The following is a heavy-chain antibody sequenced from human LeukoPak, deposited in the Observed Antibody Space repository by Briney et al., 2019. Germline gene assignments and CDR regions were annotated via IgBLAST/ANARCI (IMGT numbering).Heavy chain of an antibody. V-gene: IGHV4-34*09. J-gene: IGHJ4*02. CDR2: IYYSGST. D-gene: IGHD5-18*01. CDR3: ARAETPRNSYGYLDY. CDR1: GGSFSGYY. Sequence: SETLSLTCAVYGGSFSGYYWSWVRQPPGKGLEWMGYIYYSGSTYYNPSLKRRVTISIDTSKNQFSLKLSSVTAADTAVYYCARAETPRNSYGYLDYWGQGTLVTVSS.